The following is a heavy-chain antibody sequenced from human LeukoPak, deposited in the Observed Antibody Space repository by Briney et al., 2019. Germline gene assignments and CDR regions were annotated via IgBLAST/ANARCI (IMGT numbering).Heavy chain of an antibody. Sequence: ASVKVSCKASGYTFTNNYIHWVRQAPGQGLEWMGIINPRDGSTNYAQKFQGRVTMTTDTSTSTVNMELSSLRSEDTAVYYCASDLAAPAGGDYGYYYYGMDVWGQGTTVTVFS. D-gene: IGHD6-13*01. CDR2: INPRDGST. CDR3: ASDLAAPAGGDYGYYYYGMDV. J-gene: IGHJ6*02. V-gene: IGHV1-46*01. CDR1: GYTFTNNY.